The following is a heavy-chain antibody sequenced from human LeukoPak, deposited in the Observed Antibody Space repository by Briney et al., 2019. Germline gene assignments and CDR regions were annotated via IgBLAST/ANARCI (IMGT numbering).Heavy chain of an antibody. J-gene: IGHJ4*02. CDR3: ASDFSY. V-gene: IGHV4-61*02. CDR2: IYTSGST. Sequence: SQTLSLTCTVSGGSIGAGTYYWSWIRQPAGKGLEWIGRIYTSGSTNYNPSLKSRVTISVDTSKNQFSLKLSSVTAADTAVYYCASDFSYWGQGILVTVSS. CDR1: GGSIGAGTYY.